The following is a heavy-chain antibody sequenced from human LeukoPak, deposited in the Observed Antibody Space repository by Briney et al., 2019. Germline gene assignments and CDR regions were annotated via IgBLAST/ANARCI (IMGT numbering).Heavy chain of an antibody. D-gene: IGHD1-26*01. CDR2: IYSGGST. Sequence: GGSLRLSCAASGFIFSNYAMSWVRQAPGKGLEWVSVIYSGGSTYYADSVKGRFTISRDNSKNTLYLQMNSLRAEDTAVYYCARGGARWEPLNYWGQGTLVTVSS. V-gene: IGHV3-66*01. J-gene: IGHJ4*02. CDR1: GFIFSNYA. CDR3: ARGGARWEPLNY.